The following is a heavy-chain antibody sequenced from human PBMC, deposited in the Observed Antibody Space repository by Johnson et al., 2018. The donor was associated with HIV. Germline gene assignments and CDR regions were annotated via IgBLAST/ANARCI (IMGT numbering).Heavy chain of an antibody. Sequence: VQLVESGGGLVQPGGSLRLSCAASGFTFSSYDMHWVRQATGKGLEWVSAIGTAGDTYYPGSVKGRFTISRDNAKNSLYLQMSSLRAEDTAVYYCARDLAIGGRTDAFDIWGQGTMVTVSS. D-gene: IGHD6-6*01. V-gene: IGHV3-13*01. CDR2: IGTAGDT. CDR1: GFTFSSYD. J-gene: IGHJ3*02. CDR3: ARDLAIGGRTDAFDI.